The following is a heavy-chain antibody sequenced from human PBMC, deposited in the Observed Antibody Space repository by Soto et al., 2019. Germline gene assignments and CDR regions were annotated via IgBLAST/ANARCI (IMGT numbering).Heavy chain of an antibody. J-gene: IGHJ6*02. D-gene: IGHD3-3*01. CDR2: IIPIFGTA. Sequence: QVQLVQSGAEVKKPGSSVKVSCKASGGTFSSYPISWVRQAPGQGLEWMGGIIPIFGTANYAQKFQGRVTITADESTSTAYMELSSLRSEDTAVYYCARETRRYDAHRPPIDYGMDVWGQGTTVTVSS. V-gene: IGHV1-69*01. CDR1: GGTFSSYP. CDR3: ARETRRYDAHRPPIDYGMDV.